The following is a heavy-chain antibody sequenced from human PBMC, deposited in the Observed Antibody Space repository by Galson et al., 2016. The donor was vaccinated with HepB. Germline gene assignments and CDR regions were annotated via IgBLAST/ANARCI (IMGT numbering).Heavy chain of an antibody. CDR1: GDSVSSTSAG. J-gene: IGHJ4*01. D-gene: IGHD3-10*01. CDR2: TFYRSKWYY. Sequence: CAISGDSVSSTSAGWSWVRQSPSRGLERPGRTFYRSKWYYDYAISERSRITINPDTSKNQFSLQLISVTPEDTAVYYCARGGLVRGAHGGSFDSWGQGTLVTVSS. V-gene: IGHV6-1*01. CDR3: ARGGLVRGAHGGSFDS.